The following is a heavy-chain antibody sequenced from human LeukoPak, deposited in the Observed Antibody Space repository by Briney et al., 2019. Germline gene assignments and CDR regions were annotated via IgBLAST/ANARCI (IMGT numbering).Heavy chain of an antibody. CDR1: GYSISSGYY. J-gene: IGHJ5*02. CDR3: ARHHIVVVPAAIYARREDWFDP. Sequence: PSETLSLTCAVSGYSISSGYYWGWIRQPPGKGLEWIGSTYHSGSTYYNPSLKSRVTISVDTSKNQFSLKLSSVTAADTAVYYCARHHIVVVPAAIYARREDWFDPWGQGTLVTVSS. CDR2: TYHSGST. D-gene: IGHD2-2*02. V-gene: IGHV4-38-2*01.